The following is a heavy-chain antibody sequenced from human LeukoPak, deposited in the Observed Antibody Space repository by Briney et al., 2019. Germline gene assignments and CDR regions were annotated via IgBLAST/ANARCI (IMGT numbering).Heavy chain of an antibody. Sequence: SETLSLTCTVSGGSISSYYLTWIRQSPGKGLEWVGEIHPTEGGHYNPSLESRVTMSVDTSKTQFSLRMNSVTAADTAVYFCARGTDAYKIGNIWGQGSLVTVSS. CDR2: IHPTEGG. D-gene: IGHD5-24*01. CDR3: ARGTDAYKIGNI. V-gene: IGHV4-34*01. J-gene: IGHJ4*02. CDR1: GGSISSYY.